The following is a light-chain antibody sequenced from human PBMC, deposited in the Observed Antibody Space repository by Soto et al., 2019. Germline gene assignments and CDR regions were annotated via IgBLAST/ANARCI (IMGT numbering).Light chain of an antibody. CDR1: SSDVGGYNF. J-gene: IGLJ1*01. CDR3: SSYAGSNRGYV. V-gene: IGLV2-8*01. CDR2: EVS. Sequence: QSALTQPPSASGSPGQSVTISCTGTSSDVGGYNFVSWFQQPPGKAPKLIIYEVSERPSGVPDRFSGSKSGNTATLTVSGLQAEDDADYYCSSYAGSNRGYVFGTGTKVTVL.